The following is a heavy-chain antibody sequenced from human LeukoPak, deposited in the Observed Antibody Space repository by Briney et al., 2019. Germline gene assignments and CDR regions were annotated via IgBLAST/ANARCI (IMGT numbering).Heavy chain of an antibody. Sequence: PGGSLRLSCAASGFTFSSYSMNWVRQAPGKGLEWVSSISSSSSYIYYADSVKGRFNISRDNAKNSLYLQMNSLRAEDTAVYYCAREPPRYSYGSYYFDYWGQGTLVTVSS. J-gene: IGHJ4*02. CDR2: ISSSSSYI. D-gene: IGHD5-18*01. CDR1: GFTFSSYS. V-gene: IGHV3-21*01. CDR3: AREPPRYSYGSYYFDY.